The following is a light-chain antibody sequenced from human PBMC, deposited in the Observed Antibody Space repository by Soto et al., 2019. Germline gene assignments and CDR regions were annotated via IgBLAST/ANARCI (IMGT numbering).Light chain of an antibody. Sequence: EIVLTQSPGTLSLSPGERATLSCRTSQSVRSNYLAWYQRKPGQAPRLLIYGASTRATGIPDRFSGTGSGTDFTLTVSRLEPEEFAVYCCQQYGGSPYTFGQGTKLEIK. J-gene: IGKJ2*01. CDR3: QQYGGSPYT. CDR1: QSVRSNY. V-gene: IGKV3-20*01. CDR2: GAS.